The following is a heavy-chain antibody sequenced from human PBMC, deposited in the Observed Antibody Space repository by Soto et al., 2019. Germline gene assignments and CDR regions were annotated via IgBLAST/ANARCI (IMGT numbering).Heavy chain of an antibody. D-gene: IGHD1-7*01. J-gene: IGHJ4*02. CDR1: GFSLSKARMG. CDR3: TRALREELPIYYFDY. CDR2: IFWNDER. V-gene: IGHV2-26*01. Sequence: QVTLKESGPVLVKPTETLTLTCTVSGFSLSKARMGVSWIRQPPGKALEWLAHIFWNDERSYNTSLKSRLTISKDTSKSQVVLTMTNVDPMDTGTYFCTRALREELPIYYFDYWGQGTLVTVSS.